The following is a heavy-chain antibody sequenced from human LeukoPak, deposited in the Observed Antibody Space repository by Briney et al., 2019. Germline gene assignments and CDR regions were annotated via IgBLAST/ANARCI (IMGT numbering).Heavy chain of an antibody. CDR1: GGSISSYY. D-gene: IGHD6-19*01. CDR2: IYTSGST. J-gene: IGHJ4*02. CDR3: ARRSMESIAVAGPPNLYFDY. V-gene: IGHV4-4*07. Sequence: SETLFLTCTVSGGSISSYYWSWIRQPAGKGLEWIGRIYTSGSTNYNPSLKSRVTMSVDTSKNQFSLKLSSVTAADTAVYYCARRSMESIAVAGPPNLYFDYWGQGTLVTVSS.